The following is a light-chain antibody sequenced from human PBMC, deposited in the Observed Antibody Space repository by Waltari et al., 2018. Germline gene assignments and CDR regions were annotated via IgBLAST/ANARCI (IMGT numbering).Light chain of an antibody. J-gene: IGKJ1*01. CDR2: GAS. Sequence: EIVLTQSPGTLSLSPGERATLSCRASQSVSSSYLAWYQQKPGQAPRVLIHGASNRATGIPDRFSGSGSGTDFTLTISRLEPEDFATYYCQQSYRPPWTFGQGTKIE. CDR3: QQSYRPPWT. V-gene: IGKV3-20*01. CDR1: QSVSSSY.